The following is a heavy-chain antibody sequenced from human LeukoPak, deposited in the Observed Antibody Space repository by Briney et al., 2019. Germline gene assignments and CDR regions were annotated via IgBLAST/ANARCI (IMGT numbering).Heavy chain of an antibody. CDR3: ARRAVTAVARFDP. CDR1: GGSISSYY. D-gene: IGHD2-21*02. V-gene: IGHV4-59*08. J-gene: IGHJ5*02. Sequence: SETLSLTCTVSGGSISSYYWSWIRQPPGKGLEWIGYIYDRGSTKYNPSLKSRVTISVDTSKNQFSLKLSSVTAADTAVYYCARRAVTAVARFDPWDQGTLVTVSS. CDR2: IYDRGST.